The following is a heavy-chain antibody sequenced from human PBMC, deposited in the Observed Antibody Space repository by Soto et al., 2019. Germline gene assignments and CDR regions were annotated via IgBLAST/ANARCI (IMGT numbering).Heavy chain of an antibody. J-gene: IGHJ1*01. Sequence: EVQLVESGGGLIQPGGSLRLSCAASGCTVSSNYMSWVRQAPGKGLEWVSVIYSGGSTYYADSVKGRFTISRDNSKNTLYLQMNSLRAEDTAVYYCARDRVESGYPEYFQHWGHGTLVTVSS. V-gene: IGHV3-53*01. D-gene: IGHD3-22*01. CDR2: IYSGGST. CDR1: GCTVSSNY. CDR3: ARDRVESGYPEYFQH.